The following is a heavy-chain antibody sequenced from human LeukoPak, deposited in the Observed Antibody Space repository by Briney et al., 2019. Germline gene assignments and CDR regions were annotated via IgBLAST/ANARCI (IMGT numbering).Heavy chain of an antibody. CDR3: ARHPSQQWLVRSDYYYYMDV. CDR1: GGSFSGYY. J-gene: IGHJ6*03. Sequence: SETLSLTCAVYGGSFSGYYWSWIRQPPGKGLEWIGEINHSGSTNYNPSRKSLVTISADTSKNQFSLKLSSVTAADTAVYYCARHPSQQWLVRSDYYYYMDVWGKGTTVTISS. D-gene: IGHD6-19*01. CDR2: INHSGST. V-gene: IGHV4-34*01.